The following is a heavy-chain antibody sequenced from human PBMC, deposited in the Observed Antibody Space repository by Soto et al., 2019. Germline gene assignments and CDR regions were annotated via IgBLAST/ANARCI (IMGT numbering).Heavy chain of an antibody. V-gene: IGHV4-39*01. CDR2: IYYSGST. Sequence: SETLSLTCTVSGGSISSSSYYWGWIRQPPGKGLEWIGSIYYSGSTYYNPSLKSRVTISVDTSKNQFSLKLSSVTAADTAVYYCARPSIGAGIAAAGTVGSYYYYGMDVWGQGTTVTVSS. D-gene: IGHD6-13*01. CDR3: ARPSIGAGIAAAGTVGSYYYYGMDV. CDR1: GGSISSSSYY. J-gene: IGHJ6*02.